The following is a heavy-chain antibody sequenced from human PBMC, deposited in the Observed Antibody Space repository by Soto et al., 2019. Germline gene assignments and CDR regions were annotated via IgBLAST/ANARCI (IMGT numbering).Heavy chain of an antibody. CDR2: IYYSGST. Sequence: SETLSLTCTVSGYSISSSNWWGWIRQPPGKGLEWIGYIYYSGSTYYNPSLKSRVTMSVDTSKNQFSLKLSSVTAVDTAVYYCARKNGVLDAFDIWGQGTMVTVSS. D-gene: IGHD4-17*01. CDR3: ARKNGVLDAFDI. CDR1: GYSISSSNW. J-gene: IGHJ3*02. V-gene: IGHV4-28*01.